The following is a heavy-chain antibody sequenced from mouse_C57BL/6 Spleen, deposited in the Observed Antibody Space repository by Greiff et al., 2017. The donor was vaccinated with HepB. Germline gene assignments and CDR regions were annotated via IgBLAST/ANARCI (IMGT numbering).Heavy chain of an antibody. CDR3: TRYYDYAYYFDY. V-gene: IGHV1-15*01. Sequence: VQLQESGAELVRPGASVTLSCKASGYTFTDYEMHWVKQTPVHGLEWIGAIDPETGGTAYNQKFKGKAILTADKSSSTAYMELRSLTSEDSAVYYCTRYYDYAYYFDYWGQGTTLTVSS. CDR1: GYTFTDYE. D-gene: IGHD2-4*01. CDR2: IDPETGGT. J-gene: IGHJ2*01.